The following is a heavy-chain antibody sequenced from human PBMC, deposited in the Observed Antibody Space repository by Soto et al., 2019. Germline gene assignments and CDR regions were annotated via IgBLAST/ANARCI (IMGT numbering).Heavy chain of an antibody. Sequence: QVQLVESEGSFVKPGGSLRVSCAASGFTFSDYYMSWIRQAPGKGLEWVSYISSGSSYTKYADPVKGRFTISRDNAKNSLYLQMNSLRPEDTAVYYCARDAKACTGWFDPWGQGTLVTVSS. D-gene: IGHD3-10*02. CDR3: ARDAKACTGWFDP. CDR2: ISSGSSYT. V-gene: IGHV3-11*05. CDR1: GFTFSDYY. J-gene: IGHJ5*02.